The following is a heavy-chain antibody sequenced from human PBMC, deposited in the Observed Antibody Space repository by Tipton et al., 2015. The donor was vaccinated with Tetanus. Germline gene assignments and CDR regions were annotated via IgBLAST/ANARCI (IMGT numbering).Heavy chain of an antibody. V-gene: IGHV3-21*01. CDR2: ISSTSTYI. D-gene: IGHD3-16*01. J-gene: IGHJ4*02. CDR3: ASGVTLDY. CDR1: GFTFSNYK. Sequence: SLRLSCVVSGFTFSNYKMNWVRQAPGKGLEWVASISSTSTYIDYADSLKGRFIVSRDNAKNSMYLQINNLRADDTAVYYCASGVTLDYWGQGTVVSVSS.